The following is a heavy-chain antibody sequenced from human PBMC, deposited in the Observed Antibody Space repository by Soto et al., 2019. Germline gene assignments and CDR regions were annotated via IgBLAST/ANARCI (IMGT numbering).Heavy chain of an antibody. Sequence: SVKVSCKASGGTFSSYAISWVRQAPGQGLEWMGGIIPIFGTANYAQKFQGRVTITADESTSTAYMELSSLRAEDTAVYYCAKDLHLGYSSSWYAEYFQHWGQGTLVTVSS. D-gene: IGHD6-13*01. V-gene: IGHV1-69*13. CDR2: IIPIFGTA. CDR3: AKDLHLGYSSSWYAEYFQH. CDR1: GGTFSSYA. J-gene: IGHJ1*01.